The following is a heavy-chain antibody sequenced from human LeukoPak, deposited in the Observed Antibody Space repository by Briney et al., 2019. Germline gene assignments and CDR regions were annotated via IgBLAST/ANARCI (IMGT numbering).Heavy chain of an antibody. Sequence: GESLKISCKGSGYSFTSYWIGWVRQMPGKGLEWMGIIYPGDSDTRYSPSFQGQVTISADKSISTAYLQWSSLKASDTAMYYCARQVVPAALPPGAFDIWGQGTMVTVSS. V-gene: IGHV5-51*01. CDR2: IYPGDSDT. J-gene: IGHJ3*02. D-gene: IGHD2-2*01. CDR1: GYSFTSYW. CDR3: ARQVVPAALPPGAFDI.